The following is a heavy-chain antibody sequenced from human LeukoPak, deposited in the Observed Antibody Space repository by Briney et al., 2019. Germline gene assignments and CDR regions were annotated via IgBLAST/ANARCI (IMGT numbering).Heavy chain of an antibody. Sequence: GAPVKVSCKASGYTSSSPDINWVRQATGRGLEWLGWMNPRDDTGYAQKFQGRVTMTRDMSTSTVYMELSSLRSEDTAVYYCAPALGSGTNFDYWGQGTLVTVSS. V-gene: IGHV1-8*01. CDR3: APALGSGTNFDY. CDR2: MNPRDDT. CDR1: GYTSSSPD. D-gene: IGHD1/OR15-1a*01. J-gene: IGHJ4*02.